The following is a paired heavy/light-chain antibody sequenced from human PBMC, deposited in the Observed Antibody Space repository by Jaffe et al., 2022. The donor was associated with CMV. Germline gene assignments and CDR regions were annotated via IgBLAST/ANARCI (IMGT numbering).Heavy chain of an antibody. V-gene: IGHV6-1*01. J-gene: IGHJ4*02. CDR3: AKSRGTATVDGMDY. CDR1: GDSVSSNSAA. CDR2: TYYRSKWYN. D-gene: IGHD1-1*01. Sequence: QVQLQQSGPGLVKPSQTLSLTCAISGDSVSSNSAAWNWIRQSPSRGLEWLGRTYYRSKWYNTYAASVKSRITINPDTSRNQFSLRLNSVTPEDTAVYYCAKSRGTATVDGMDYWGQGTLVTVSS.
Light chain of an antibody. CDR1: SGYSNYK. J-gene: IGLJ3*02. CDR2: VGTGGIVG. Sequence: QPVLTQPPSASASLGASVTLTCTLSSGYSNYKVDWYQQRPGKGPRFVMRVGTGGIVGSKGDGIPDRFSVLGSGLNRYLTIKNIQEEDEGDYHCGADHGSGSSFFWVFGGGTKLTVL. V-gene: IGLV9-49*01. CDR3: GADHGSGSSFFWV.